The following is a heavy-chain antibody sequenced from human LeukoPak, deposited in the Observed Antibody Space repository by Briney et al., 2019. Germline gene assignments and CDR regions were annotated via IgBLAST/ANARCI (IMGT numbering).Heavy chain of an antibody. Sequence: PSGTLSLSCAASGGSISSSNWWWWVRPPPGKGVEGTGITYHSGSNNYNPSLKSRVTISVDKSKNLFSLKLSSVTAADTAVYYCARDLCRGDNWFDPWGQGTLVTVSS. CDR1: GGSISSSNW. CDR3: ARDLCRGDNWFDP. J-gene: IGHJ5*02. CDR2: TYHSGSN. D-gene: IGHD3-10*01. V-gene: IGHV4-4*02.